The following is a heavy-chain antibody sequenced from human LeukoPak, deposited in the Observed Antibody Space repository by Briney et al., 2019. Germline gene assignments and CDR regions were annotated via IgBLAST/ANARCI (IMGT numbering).Heavy chain of an antibody. CDR1: RFTFSSYG. CDR2: ISSSSSYI. J-gene: IGHJ6*03. Sequence: GGSLRLSCAASRFTFSSYGMSWVRQAPGKGLEWVSSISSSSSYIYYADSVKGRFTISRDNAKNSLYLQMNSLRAEDTAVYYCAREDRIVGANTIYYYYMDVWGKGTTVTISS. CDR3: AREDRIVGANTIYYYYMDV. V-gene: IGHV3-21*01. D-gene: IGHD1-26*01.